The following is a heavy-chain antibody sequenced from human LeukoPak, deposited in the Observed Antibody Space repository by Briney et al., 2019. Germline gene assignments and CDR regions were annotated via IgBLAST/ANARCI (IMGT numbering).Heavy chain of an antibody. V-gene: IGHV3-7*01. CDR1: GFTFSSYW. D-gene: IGHD3-3*01. CDR2: IKQDGSEK. J-gene: IGHJ6*03. Sequence: PGGSLRLSCAASGFTFSSYWMSWVRQAPGKGLEWVANIKQDGSEKYYVDSVKGRFTISRDNAKNSLYLQMNSLRAEDTAVYYCARDSLVITIFGVVGYYYYYMDVWGKGTTVTVSS. CDR3: ARDSLVITIFGVVGYYYYYMDV.